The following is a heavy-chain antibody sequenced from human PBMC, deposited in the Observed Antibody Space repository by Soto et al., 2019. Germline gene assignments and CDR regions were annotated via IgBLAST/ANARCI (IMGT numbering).Heavy chain of an antibody. D-gene: IGHD3-3*01. CDR3: ARGGVSTRTFDC. V-gene: IGHV5-51*01. CDR2: IYPSDSDT. Sequence: GESLKISCKGSGYNFAGYWIAWVRQIPGKGLELMGIIYPSDSDTRYMPSFQGQVTISADKSISSAYLQWSSLRASDTAMYYCARGGVSTRTFDCWGQGPPVTVS. J-gene: IGHJ4*02. CDR1: GYNFAGYW.